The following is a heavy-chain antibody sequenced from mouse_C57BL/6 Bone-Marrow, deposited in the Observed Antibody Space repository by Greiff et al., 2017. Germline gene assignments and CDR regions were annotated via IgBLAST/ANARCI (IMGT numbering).Heavy chain of an antibody. CDR3: ARITTVVAGGYAMDY. J-gene: IGHJ4*01. Sequence: VQLQQPGAELVKPGASVKLSCKASGYTFTSYWMHWVKQRPGQGLEWIGMIHPNSGSTNYNEKFKSKATLTVDKSSSTAYMQLSSLTSEDSAVYYCARITTVVAGGYAMDYWGQGTSVTVSS. CDR1: GYTFTSYW. CDR2: IHPNSGST. V-gene: IGHV1-64*01. D-gene: IGHD1-1*01.